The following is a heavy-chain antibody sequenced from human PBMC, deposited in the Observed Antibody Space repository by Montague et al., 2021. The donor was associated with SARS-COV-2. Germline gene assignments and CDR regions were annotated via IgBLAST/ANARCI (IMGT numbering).Heavy chain of an antibody. V-gene: IGHV4-59*01. J-gene: IGHJ3*02. Sequence: SETLSLTSTVFGGSITGYYWSWLRRSPGRGLEWIAYIYDGGAVNYNPSLGSRVTISTDTSKNQLSLKVNSVTAADTAVYYCVRDHPYGGPRGAYDIWGQGTVVTVSS. D-gene: IGHD4-23*01. CDR3: VRDHPYGGPRGAYDI. CDR1: GGSITGYY. CDR2: IYDGGAV.